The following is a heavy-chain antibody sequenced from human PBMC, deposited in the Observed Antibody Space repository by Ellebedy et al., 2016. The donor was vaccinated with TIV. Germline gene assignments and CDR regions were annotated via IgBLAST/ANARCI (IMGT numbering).Heavy chain of an antibody. J-gene: IGHJ4*02. Sequence: GGSLRLSXAASGFTFSSYAMHWVRQAPGKGLEWVAVISYDGSNKYYADSVKGRFTISRDNSKNTLYLQMNSLRAEDTAVYYCARETWSKVYFDYWGQGTLVTVSS. D-gene: IGHD2-15*01. CDR1: GFTFSSYA. CDR2: ISYDGSNK. CDR3: ARETWSKVYFDY. V-gene: IGHV3-30-3*01.